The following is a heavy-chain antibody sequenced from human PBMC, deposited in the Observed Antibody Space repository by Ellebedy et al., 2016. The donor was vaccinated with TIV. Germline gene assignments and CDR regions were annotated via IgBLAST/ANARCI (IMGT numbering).Heavy chain of an antibody. V-gene: IGHV3-74*01. J-gene: IGHJ4*02. D-gene: IGHD6-19*01. Sequence: GGSLRLXXAASGFSFSWHWMHWVRQAPGKGLVWVSRINNDGTATTYADSVKGRFTISRDNTKNTLYLQMNSLRAEDTAVYYCASVAGAYSSGWYYFDYWGQGTLVTVSS. CDR1: GFSFSWHW. CDR3: ASVAGAYSSGWYYFDY. CDR2: INNDGTAT.